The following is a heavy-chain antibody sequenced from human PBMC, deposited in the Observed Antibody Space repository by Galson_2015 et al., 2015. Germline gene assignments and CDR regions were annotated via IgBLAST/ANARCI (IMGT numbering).Heavy chain of an antibody. V-gene: IGHV3-53*01. CDR3: ARGSLPNDFDY. CDR2: TYSGGTT. CDR1: GFAVSSNY. D-gene: IGHD4/OR15-4a*01. Sequence: SLRLSCAASGFAVSSNYMSRVRQAPGKGLEWVSITYSGGTTYYAESVKGRFTISRDNSKNTLYLQMNSLRAEDTALYYCARGSLPNDFDYWGQGTLVTVSS. J-gene: IGHJ4*02.